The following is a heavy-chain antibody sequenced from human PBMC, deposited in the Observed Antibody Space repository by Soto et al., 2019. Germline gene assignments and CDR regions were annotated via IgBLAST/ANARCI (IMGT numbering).Heavy chain of an antibody. CDR1: GFSFSSHV. V-gene: IGHV3-23*01. CDR2: ISGSGGGT. J-gene: IGHJ6*02. D-gene: IGHD2-15*01. Sequence: LRLSCAASGFSFSSHVMSWVRQAPGKGLEWVSSISGSGGGTYYADSVKGRFIISRDNSKNTLDLQMNSLRVEDTAVYYCARRGRGVGGYYYGMDVWGQGTTVTVSS. CDR3: ARRGRGVGGYYYGMDV.